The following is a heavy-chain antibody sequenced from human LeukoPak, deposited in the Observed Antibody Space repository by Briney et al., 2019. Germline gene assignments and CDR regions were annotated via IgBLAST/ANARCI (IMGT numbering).Heavy chain of an antibody. D-gene: IGHD3-22*01. Sequence: ASVKVSCKASGYTFTGYYMHWVRQAPGQGLEWMGWINPNSGGTNYAQKFQGRVTMTRDTSISTAYMELSRLRSDDTAVYYCARDSDYYDSSGYHWYFDLWGRGTLVTVSS. J-gene: IGHJ2*01. CDR3: ARDSDYYDSSGYHWYFDL. CDR2: INPNSGGT. CDR1: GYTFTGYY. V-gene: IGHV1-2*02.